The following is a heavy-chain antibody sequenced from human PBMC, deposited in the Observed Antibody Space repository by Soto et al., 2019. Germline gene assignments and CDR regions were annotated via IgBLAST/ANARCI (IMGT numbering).Heavy chain of an antibody. D-gene: IGHD1-1*01. V-gene: IGHV4-34*01. J-gene: IGHJ3*02. Sequence: QVQLQQWGAGLLKPSETLSLTCAVYGGSVSSGSYYWSWIRQPPGKGLEWIGEMSHSGGTHFNPSPKSRVTRSVDTSKSQFSLKMSFVTAADTALYYCARVERGTATTVVDAFDIWGPGTMVTVSS. CDR2: MSHSGGT. CDR1: GGSVSSGSYY. CDR3: ARVERGTATTVVDAFDI.